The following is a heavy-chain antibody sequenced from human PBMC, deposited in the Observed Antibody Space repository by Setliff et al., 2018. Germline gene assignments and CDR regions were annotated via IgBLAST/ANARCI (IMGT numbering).Heavy chain of an antibody. V-gene: IGHV4-34*01. J-gene: IGHJ3*02. CDR1: GGSFATYY. CDR2: INQSGSG. Sequence: PSETLSLTCNVYGGSFATYYWSWIRQPPGKGLEWFGEINQSGSGDYNPSFKGRVTISVDTSKKQFSLTLTSVTAADTALYYCRQAVVGRDVFDIWGQGTVVTVS. CDR3: RQAVVGRDVFDI. D-gene: IGHD1-1*01.